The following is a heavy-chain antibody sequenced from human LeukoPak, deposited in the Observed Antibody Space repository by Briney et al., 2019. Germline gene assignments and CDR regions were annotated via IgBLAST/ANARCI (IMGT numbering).Heavy chain of an antibody. D-gene: IGHD6-19*01. J-gene: IGHJ4*02. CDR3: ATKQWLAPPPDS. CDR1: GFTFNKYW. V-gene: IGHV3-74*01. CDR2: INTDGTAT. Sequence: PGGSLRLSCAASGFTFNKYWMLWVRQAPGKGLESVSRINTDGTATTYADSVKGRFTVSRDNADNTMFLQMNSVRDEDTAVYYCATKQWLAPPPDSWGQGTPVTVSS.